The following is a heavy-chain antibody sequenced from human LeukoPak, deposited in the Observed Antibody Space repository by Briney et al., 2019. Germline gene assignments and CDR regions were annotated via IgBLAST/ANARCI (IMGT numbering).Heavy chain of an antibody. CDR3: VKGYCATNKCYYYYGVDV. CDR2: ISGDGDTT. J-gene: IGHJ6*02. D-gene: IGHD2-8*01. V-gene: IGHV3-43*02. Sequence: GGSLRLSCAASGFIFDDYAMHWVRQAPGKGLQWVSLISGDGDTTYYTDSVKGRFTISRDNSKNSLYLQMNTLRAEDTALYYCVKGYCATNKCYYYYGVDVWGQGTTVTVSS. CDR1: GFIFDDYA.